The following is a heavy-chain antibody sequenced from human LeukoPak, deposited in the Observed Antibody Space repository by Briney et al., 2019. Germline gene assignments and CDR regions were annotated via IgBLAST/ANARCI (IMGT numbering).Heavy chain of an antibody. V-gene: IGHV3-23*01. CDR3: AKGYSSGWPRGWYFDY. Sequence: GGSLRLSCAASGFTFSSYAMSWVRQAPGKGLEWVSAISGSGGSTYYADSVKGRFTISRDNSKNTLYLQMNSLRAEDTAVYYCAKGYSSGWPRGWYFDYWGQGTLVTVSS. D-gene: IGHD6-19*01. CDR1: GFTFSSYA. J-gene: IGHJ4*02. CDR2: ISGSGGST.